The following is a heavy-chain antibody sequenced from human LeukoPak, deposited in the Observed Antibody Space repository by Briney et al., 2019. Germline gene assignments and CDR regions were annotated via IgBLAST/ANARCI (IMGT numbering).Heavy chain of an antibody. D-gene: IGHD6-19*01. CDR1: GASISRYY. CDR2: IFYSGTT. V-gene: IGHV4-59*01. J-gene: IGHJ4*02. Sequence: SETLSLTCTVSGASISRYYWSWIRQPPGKGLEWIGYIFYSGTTVYNPSLKSRVTLSLDTSKNQFSLKLRSVTAADTAVYYCASRSGWHFDYWGRGTLVTVSS. CDR3: ASRSGWHFDY.